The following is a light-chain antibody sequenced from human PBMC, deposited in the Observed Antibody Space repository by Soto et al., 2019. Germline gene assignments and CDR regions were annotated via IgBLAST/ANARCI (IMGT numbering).Light chain of an antibody. CDR3: CSYAGSYTAV. CDR1: SSDVGGYNS. J-gene: IGLJ1*01. CDR2: DVS. V-gene: IGLV2-11*01. Sequence: SVLTQPHSVSRSPGQSVTISCTGTSSDVGGYNSVSWYQQHPGKAPRLMIYDVSTRPSGVPDRFSGSKSVNTAPLTTSGLQAEDEADYCRCSYAGSYTAVVGTGTKVTVL.